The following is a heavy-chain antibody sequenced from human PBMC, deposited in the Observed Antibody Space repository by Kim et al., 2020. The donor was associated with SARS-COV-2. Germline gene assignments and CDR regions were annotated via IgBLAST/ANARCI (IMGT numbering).Heavy chain of an antibody. CDR3: ARGRYFYWLFHQSPHYFDY. CDR1: GEPVNGYY. J-gene: IGHJ4*02. CDR2: INYDRST. D-gene: IGHD3-9*01. Sequence: SETLSLTCAVYGEPVNGYYWSWIRQPPGKGLEWIGEINYDRSTNYKPSLKSRVTMSLDSSKSQFSLRLTSLTAADTAVYYCARGRYFYWLFHQSPHYFDYWGQGTLVTVSS. V-gene: IGHV4-34*01.